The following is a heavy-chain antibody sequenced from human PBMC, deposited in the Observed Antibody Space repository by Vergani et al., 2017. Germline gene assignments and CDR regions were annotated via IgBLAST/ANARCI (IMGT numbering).Heavy chain of an antibody. J-gene: IGHJ3*02. V-gene: IGHV4-59*01. CDR1: GGSISCYY. CDR2: IYYSGST. Sequence: QVQLQESGPGLVKPSETLSLTCTVSGGSISCYYWSWIRQPPGKGLEWIGYIYYSGSTNYNPSLKSRVTISVDTSKNQFSLKLSSVTAADTAVYYCARNPYCGGDCYSDAFDIWGQGTMVTVSS. CDR3: ARNPYCGGDCYSDAFDI. D-gene: IGHD2-21*02.